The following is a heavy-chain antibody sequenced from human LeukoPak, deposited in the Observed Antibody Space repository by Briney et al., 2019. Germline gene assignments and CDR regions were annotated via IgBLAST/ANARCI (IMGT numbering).Heavy chain of an antibody. CDR3: TRDPDYGDPD. Sequence: GESLRLSCTASGFSFSGHYMTWMRQAPGKGLEWISYITSSGRSTDYADSVKGRFIISRDNAMNSLFLQMSSLRVDDTAVYYCTRDPDYGDPDWGQGTLVTVSS. CDR2: ITSSGRST. J-gene: IGHJ4*02. D-gene: IGHD2-21*01. V-gene: IGHV3-11*01. CDR1: GFSFSGHY.